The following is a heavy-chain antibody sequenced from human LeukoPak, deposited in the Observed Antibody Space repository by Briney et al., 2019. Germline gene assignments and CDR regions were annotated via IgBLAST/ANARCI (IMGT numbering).Heavy chain of an antibody. CDR3: AREIYVRKNSAYGVYFDY. J-gene: IGHJ4*02. CDR2: IYYSGST. Sequence: SSETLSLTCTVSGGSISSYYWSWIRQPPGKGLEWIGYIYYSGSTNYNPSLKSRVTISVDTSKNQFSLKLSSVTAADTAVYYCAREIYVRKNSAYGVYFDYWGQGTLVTVSS. V-gene: IGHV4-59*01. CDR1: GGSISSYY. D-gene: IGHD3-10*02.